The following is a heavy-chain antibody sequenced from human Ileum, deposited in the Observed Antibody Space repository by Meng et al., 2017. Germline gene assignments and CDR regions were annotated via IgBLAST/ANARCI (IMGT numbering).Heavy chain of an antibody. V-gene: IGHV3-7*01. J-gene: IGHJ3*02. D-gene: IGHD3-10*01. CDR3: ARGKFGEEAFDI. CDR2: INEDETEK. Sequence: GGSLRLSCVASGFTFNTYWMTWVRQAPGKGLEWVANINEDETEKNYVDSVKGRFTISRDNAKNSVYLQMNSLRAEDTAVYYCARGKFGEEAFDIWGPGTMVTVSS. CDR1: GFTFNTYW.